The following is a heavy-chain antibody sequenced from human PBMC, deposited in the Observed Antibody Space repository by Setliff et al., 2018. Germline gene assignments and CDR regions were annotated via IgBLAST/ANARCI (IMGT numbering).Heavy chain of an antibody. V-gene: IGHV4-34*01. Sequence: SETLSLTCAVYGGSFSGYYWSWIRQPPGKGLEWVGEINHSGSTNYNPSLKSRVTISVDTSKNQFSLKLSSVTAADTAVYYCARGGYSRGPPVYYFDYWGQGTLVTVSS. J-gene: IGHJ4*02. CDR2: INHSGST. D-gene: IGHD5-12*01. CDR1: GGSFSGYY. CDR3: ARGGYSRGPPVYYFDY.